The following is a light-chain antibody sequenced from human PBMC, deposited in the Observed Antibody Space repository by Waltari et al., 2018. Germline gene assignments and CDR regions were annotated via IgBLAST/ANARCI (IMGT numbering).Light chain of an antibody. CDR3: QQYYTTPYT. V-gene: IGKV4-1*01. CDR2: WAS. CDR1: QSILYSSNSKNY. Sequence: DIVMTQSPDSLAVSLGERATINCKSSQSILYSSNSKNYLAWYQHKPGQPPKLLIYWASTRESGVPDRFSGSGSGTDFTLTISSLQAEDVAVYYCQQYYTTPYTFGPGTKLEIK. J-gene: IGKJ2*01.